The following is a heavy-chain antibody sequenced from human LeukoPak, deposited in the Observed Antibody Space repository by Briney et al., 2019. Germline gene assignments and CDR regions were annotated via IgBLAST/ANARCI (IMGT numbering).Heavy chain of an antibody. V-gene: IGHV3-30*02. CDR1: GFTFSSYG. J-gene: IGHJ6*03. Sequence: GGSLRLSCAASGFTFSSYGMHWVRQAPGKGLEWVAFIRYDGSNKYYADSVKGRFTISRDNSKNTLYLQMNSLRAEDTAVYYCAKGGQLLSSSYYYYYYMDVWGKGTTVTVSS. CDR3: AKGGQLLSSSYYYYYYMDV. D-gene: IGHD2-2*01. CDR2: IRYDGSNK.